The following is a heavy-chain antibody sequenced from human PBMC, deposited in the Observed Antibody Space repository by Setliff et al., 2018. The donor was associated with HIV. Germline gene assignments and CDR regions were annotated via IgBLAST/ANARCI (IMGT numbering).Heavy chain of an antibody. CDR1: SGSITSAGYY. D-gene: IGHD2-8*01. CDR3: ARALYCINGVCQTANWFDP. V-gene: IGHV4-61*09. Sequence: TLSLTCTVSSGSITSAGYYWGWIPQPARKGLEWIGHISTSGSTNYNPSLQSRVTVSVDTSKNQFSLRLNSVTAAAPAVYYCARALYCINGVCQTANWFDPWG. J-gene: IGHJ5*02. CDR2: ISTSGST.